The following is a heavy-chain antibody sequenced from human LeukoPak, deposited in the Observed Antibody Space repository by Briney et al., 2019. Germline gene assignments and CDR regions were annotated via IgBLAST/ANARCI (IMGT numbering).Heavy chain of an antibody. CDR2: INPSGGST. Sequence: ASVNVSCKASGYTFTSYYMHWVRQAPGQGLEWMGIINPSGGSTSYAQKFQGRVTMTRDTSTSTVYMELSSLRSEDTAVYYCARTAITIFGVVIIYNWFDPWGQGTLVTVSS. D-gene: IGHD3-3*01. J-gene: IGHJ5*02. CDR3: ARTAITIFGVVIIYNWFDP. CDR1: GYTFTSYY. V-gene: IGHV1-46*01.